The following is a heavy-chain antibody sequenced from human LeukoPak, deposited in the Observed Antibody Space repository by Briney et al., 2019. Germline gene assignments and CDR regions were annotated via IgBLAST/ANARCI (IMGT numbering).Heavy chain of an antibody. V-gene: IGHV3-48*03. CDR1: GFTFSSYE. Sequence: GGSLRLSCAASGFTFSSYEMNWVRQAPGKGLEWVSHISSSANTIYYADSVKGRFTISRDNAKNSLSLQMNSLRAEDTAVYYCARKRSGYWFDYWGQGTLVTVSS. D-gene: IGHD3-3*01. CDR2: ISSSANTI. CDR3: ARKRSGYWFDY. J-gene: IGHJ4*02.